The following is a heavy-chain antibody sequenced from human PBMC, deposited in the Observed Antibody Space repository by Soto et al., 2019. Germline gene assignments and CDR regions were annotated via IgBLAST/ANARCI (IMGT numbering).Heavy chain of an antibody. Sequence: EVQLVESGGGLVKPGGSLRLSCAASGFTFSSYSMNWVRQAPGKGLEWVSSISSSSSYIYYADSVKGRFTISRDNAKNSLYLQMNSLRAEDTAVYYCARGAHYDFWSGIRVPPYYYYYMDVWGKGTTVTVSS. D-gene: IGHD3-3*01. J-gene: IGHJ6*03. V-gene: IGHV3-21*01. CDR3: ARGAHYDFWSGIRVPPYYYYYMDV. CDR1: GFTFSSYS. CDR2: ISSSSSYI.